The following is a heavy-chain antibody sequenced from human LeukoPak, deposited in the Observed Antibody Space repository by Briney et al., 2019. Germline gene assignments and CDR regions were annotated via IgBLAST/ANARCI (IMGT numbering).Heavy chain of an antibody. D-gene: IGHD3-10*01. Sequence: SETLSLTCAVYGGFFSGYYWSWIREPPGKGLEWSGEINHSGSTNYNPSLKSRVTISVDTSKNQFSLKLSSVTAADTAVYYCARGRVTMVRGVSRTYWYFDLWGRGTLVTVSS. J-gene: IGHJ2*01. CDR2: INHSGST. CDR1: GGFFSGYY. V-gene: IGHV4-34*01. CDR3: ARGRVTMVRGVSRTYWYFDL.